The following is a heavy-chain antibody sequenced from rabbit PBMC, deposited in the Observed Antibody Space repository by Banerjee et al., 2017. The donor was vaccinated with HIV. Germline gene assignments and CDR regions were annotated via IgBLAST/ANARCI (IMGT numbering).Heavy chain of an antibody. Sequence: EESGGDLVKPEGSLTLTCTASGFSFSSSYWICWVRQAPGKGLEWIACIYAVSSGSTYYASWAKGRFTISKTSSTTVTLQMTSLTAADTATYFCARDQHYAGYADYGYAGGFNLWGPAPWSPS. J-gene: IGHJ4*01. V-gene: IGHV1S45*01. CDR3: ARDQHYAGYADYGYAGGFNL. CDR1: GFSFSSSYW. D-gene: IGHD6-1*01. CDR2: IYAVSSGST.